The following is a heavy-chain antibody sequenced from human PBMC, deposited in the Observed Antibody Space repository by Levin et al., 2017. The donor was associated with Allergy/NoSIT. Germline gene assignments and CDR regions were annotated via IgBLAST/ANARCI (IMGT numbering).Heavy chain of an antibody. CDR3: ARDSSGYKSLDY. J-gene: IGHJ4*02. CDR2: IIPIFGTA. CDR1: GGTFSSYA. V-gene: IGHV1-69*13. Sequence: SVKVSCKASGGTFSSYAISWVRQAPGQGLEWMGGIIPIFGTANYAQKFQGRVTITADESTSTAYMELSSLRSEDTAVYYCARDSSGYKSLDYWGQGTLVTVSS. D-gene: IGHD3-22*01.